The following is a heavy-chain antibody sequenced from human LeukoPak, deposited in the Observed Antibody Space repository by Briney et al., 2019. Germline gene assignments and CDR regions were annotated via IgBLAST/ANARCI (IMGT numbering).Heavy chain of an antibody. D-gene: IGHD4-17*01. Sequence: PGGSLRLSCSASGFTFSSYSINWVRQAPGKGLEWVSYISSCSNTIYYADSVKGRFTISRDNAKNSLYLQMNSLRAEDTAVYYCASSPTVTTDRYFDYWGQGTLVTVSS. CDR3: ASSPTVTTDRYFDY. J-gene: IGHJ4*02. CDR1: GFTFSSYS. V-gene: IGHV3-48*01. CDR2: ISSCSNTI.